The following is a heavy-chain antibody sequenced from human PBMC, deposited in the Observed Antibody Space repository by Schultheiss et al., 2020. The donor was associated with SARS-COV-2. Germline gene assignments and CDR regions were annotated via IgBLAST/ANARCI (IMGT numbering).Heavy chain of an antibody. CDR3: ARGQNYYDTSGYYYFDY. D-gene: IGHD3-22*01. CDR2: IYYSGST. CDR1: GGSISSGGYY. Sequence: SETLSLTCTVSGGSISSGGYYWSWIRQHPGKGLEWLGYIYYSGSTYYSPSLKSRVTISVDTSKNHFSLKLSSVTAADTAVYYCARGQNYYDTSGYYYFDYWGQGTLVTVSS. V-gene: IGHV4-31*03. J-gene: IGHJ4*02.